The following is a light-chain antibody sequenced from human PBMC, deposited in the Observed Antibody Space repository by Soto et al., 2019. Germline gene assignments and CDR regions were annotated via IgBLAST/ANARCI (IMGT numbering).Light chain of an antibody. Sequence: DIVLSQSPGTLSLSPGERATLSSTATRSISSSYLAWYQQKPGQAPRLLIYGASGRATGIPDRFSGSGSGSDFTLSISRLEPEDFAVYYCQQGSNWPITFGQGTRLEIK. CDR2: GAS. J-gene: IGKJ5*01. CDR1: RSISSSY. V-gene: IGKV3D-20*02. CDR3: QQGSNWPIT.